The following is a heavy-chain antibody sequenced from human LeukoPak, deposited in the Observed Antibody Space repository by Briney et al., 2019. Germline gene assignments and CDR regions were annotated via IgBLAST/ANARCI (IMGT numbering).Heavy chain of an antibody. Sequence: ASVKVSCKASGYTFTSYGISWVRQAPGQGLEWMGWISAYNGNTNYAQKLQGRVTMTTDTSTSTAYMELRSLRSDDTAVYYCARPGTPLVYSRSWTGVFDPWGQGTLVTVSS. D-gene: IGHD6-13*01. CDR2: ISAYNGNT. V-gene: IGHV1-18*01. CDR1: GYTFTSYG. CDR3: ARPGTPLVYSRSWTGVFDP. J-gene: IGHJ5*02.